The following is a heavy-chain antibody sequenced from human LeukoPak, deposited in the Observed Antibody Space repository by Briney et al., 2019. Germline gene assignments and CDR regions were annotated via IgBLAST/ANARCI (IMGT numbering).Heavy chain of an antibody. D-gene: IGHD3-9*01. CDR2: ISRSGSTT. CDR1: GFTFSDYF. Sequence: PGGSLRPSCAASGFTFSDYFMTWIRQAPGKGLEWVSYISRSGSTTYYADSMKGRFTISRDNAKKSLYLQMNSLRAEDTAVYYCARAAYYDILTDYYYYFDYWGQGTLVTVSS. V-gene: IGHV3-11*01. J-gene: IGHJ4*02. CDR3: ARAAYYDILTDYYYYFDY.